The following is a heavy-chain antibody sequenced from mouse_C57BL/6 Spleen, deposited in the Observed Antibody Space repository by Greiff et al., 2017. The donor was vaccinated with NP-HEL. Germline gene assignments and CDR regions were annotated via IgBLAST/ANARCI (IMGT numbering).Heavy chain of an antibody. J-gene: IGHJ3*01. CDR2: INYDGSST. CDR3: ARDTHYYGSSSPFAY. D-gene: IGHD1-1*01. V-gene: IGHV5-16*01. Sequence: EVQVVESEGGLVQPGSSMKLSCTASGFTFSDYYMAWVRQVPEKGLEWVANINYDGSSTYYLDSLKSRFIISRDNAKNILYLQMSSLKSEDTATYYCARDTHYYGSSSPFAYWGQGTLVTVSA. CDR1: GFTFSDYY.